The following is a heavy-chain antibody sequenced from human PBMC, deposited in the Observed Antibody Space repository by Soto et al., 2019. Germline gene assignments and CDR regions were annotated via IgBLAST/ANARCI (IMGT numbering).Heavy chain of an antibody. Sequence: GGSLRLSCAASGFTFSSYGMHWVRQAPGKGLEWVAVIWYDGSNKYYADSVKGRFTISRDNSKNTLYLQMNSLRAEDTAVYYCARDSSSWYGFDYWGQGTLVTVSS. J-gene: IGHJ4*02. CDR2: IWYDGSNK. V-gene: IGHV3-33*01. D-gene: IGHD6-13*01. CDR1: GFTFSSYG. CDR3: ARDSSSWYGFDY.